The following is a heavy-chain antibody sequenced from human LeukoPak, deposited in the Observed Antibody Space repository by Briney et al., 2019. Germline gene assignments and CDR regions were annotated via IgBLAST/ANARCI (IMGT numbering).Heavy chain of an antibody. Sequence: SETLSLTCTVSGGSISSYYWSWIRQPPGKGLEWIGYIYYSGSTNYNPSLKSRVTISVDTSKNQFSLKLSSVTAADTAVYYWARSRGIAARLAAWGQGTLVIVSS. D-gene: IGHD6-6*01. V-gene: IGHV4-59*01. CDR3: ARSRGIAARLAA. J-gene: IGHJ4*02. CDR1: GGSISSYY. CDR2: IYYSGST.